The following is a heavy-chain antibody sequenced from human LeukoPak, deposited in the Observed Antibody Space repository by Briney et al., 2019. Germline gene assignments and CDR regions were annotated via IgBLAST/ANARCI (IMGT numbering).Heavy chain of an antibody. CDR2: IYYSGST. V-gene: IGHV4-31*03. CDR1: GGSISSGCYY. CDR3: ARVPTASRSYWYFDL. J-gene: IGHJ2*01. Sequence: TLSLTCTVSGGSISSGCYYWSWIRQHPGKGLEWIGYIYYSGSTYYNPSLKSRVTISVDTSKNQFSLKLSSVTAADTAVYYCARVPTASRSYWYFDLWGRGTLVTVSS.